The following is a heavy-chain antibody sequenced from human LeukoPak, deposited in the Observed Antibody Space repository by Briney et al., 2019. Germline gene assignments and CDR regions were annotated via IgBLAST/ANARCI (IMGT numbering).Heavy chain of an antibody. V-gene: IGHV4-59*01. J-gene: IGHJ6*03. D-gene: IGHD5-18*01. CDR2: IFYSGST. CDR1: GGSISSYY. CDR3: ARTTEGGYTYDYFYYYYMDV. Sequence: PSETLSLTCAVSGGSISSYYWSWIRQPPGKGLEWIGHIFYSGSTTYNPSLKSRITIGVESTKNHFSLKLTSVTAADTAVYYCARTTEGGYTYDYFYYYYMDVWGKGTTVTISS.